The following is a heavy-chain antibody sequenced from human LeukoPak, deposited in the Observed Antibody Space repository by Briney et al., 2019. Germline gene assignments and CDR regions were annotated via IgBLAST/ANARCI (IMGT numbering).Heavy chain of an antibody. J-gene: IGHJ4*02. V-gene: IGHV5-10-1*01. CDR2: IDPGDPYT. CDR3: ARLRGTGTTFYFDY. D-gene: IGHD1-7*01. CDR1: GYSFTSHW. Sequence: GESLRISCEGSGYSFTSHWISWVRQMPGKGLEWMGRIDPGDPYTNYSPSFQGHVTLSADKSISTAYLQWSSLKASDTAMYYCARLRGTGTTFYFDYWGQGTLVTVSS.